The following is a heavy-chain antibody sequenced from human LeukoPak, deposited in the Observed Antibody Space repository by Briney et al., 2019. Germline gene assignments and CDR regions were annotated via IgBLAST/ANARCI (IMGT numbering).Heavy chain of an antibody. CDR3: ARVPPRGSGSYNLFDY. CDR2: INPNSGGT. V-gene: IGHV1-2*05. Sequence: GASVKVSCKASGYTFTGYYMHWVRQAPGQGLEWMGRINPNSGGTNYAQKFQGRVTMTRDTSISTAYMELSRLRSDDTVVYYCARVPPRGSGSYNLFDYWGQGTLVTVSS. J-gene: IGHJ4*02. D-gene: IGHD1-26*01. CDR1: GYTFTGYY.